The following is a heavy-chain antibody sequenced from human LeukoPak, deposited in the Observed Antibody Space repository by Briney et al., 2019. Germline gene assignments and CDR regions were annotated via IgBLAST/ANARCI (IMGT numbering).Heavy chain of an antibody. CDR2: IIPIFGTA. CDR3: ARDHRQRGTLSWFDP. J-gene: IGHJ5*02. Sequence: ASVKVSCKASGGTFSSYAISWVRQAPGQGLEWMGGIIPIFGTADYAQKFQGRVTITTDESTSTAYMELSSLRSEDTAVYYCARDHRQRGTLSWFDPWGQGTLVTVSS. D-gene: IGHD6-25*01. CDR1: GGTFSSYA. V-gene: IGHV1-69*05.